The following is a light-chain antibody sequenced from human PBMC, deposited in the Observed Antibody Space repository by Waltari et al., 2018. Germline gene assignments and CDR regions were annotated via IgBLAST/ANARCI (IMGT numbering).Light chain of an antibody. J-gene: IGLJ3*02. CDR1: SSHIRNNP. Sequence: QSVLTQPPSVSAAPRQRVPISCSGSSSHIRNNPVSWFQQFPGKAPKLLIYYDHLLKSGVSDRFFGSKSGTSASLVISGLQSEDEAYYYCAVWDDSLNGLVFGGGTELTVL. CDR2: YDH. V-gene: IGLV1-36*01. CDR3: AVWDDSLNGLV.